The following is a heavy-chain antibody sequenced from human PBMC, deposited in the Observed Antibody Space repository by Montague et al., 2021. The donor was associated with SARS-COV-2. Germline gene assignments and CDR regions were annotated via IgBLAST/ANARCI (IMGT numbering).Heavy chain of an antibody. Sequence: SETLSLTCAVYGGSFSGYYWSWIRQPPGKGLEWIGEINHSGSTNYNPSLKSRVTISVDTSKNKFSLKLSSVTAADTAVYYCARGRTGTTFDYCYYYGMDVWGQGATVTVSS. CDR3: ARGRTGTTFDYCYYYGMDV. V-gene: IGHV4-34*01. CDR1: GGSFSGYY. D-gene: IGHD1-7*01. CDR2: INHSGST. J-gene: IGHJ6*02.